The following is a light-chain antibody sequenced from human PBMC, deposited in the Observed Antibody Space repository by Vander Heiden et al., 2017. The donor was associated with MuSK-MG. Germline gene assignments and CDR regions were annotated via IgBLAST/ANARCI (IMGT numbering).Light chain of an antibody. Sequence: IQMHQSPSSLSASVGDRVTITCRARQSISSYLNWYQQKPGKAPKLLIYAASSLQSGAPSRFSGSGSGKDFTLTISRLQPEDFANYYCQQSDSTPFTFGEGTKVEIK. J-gene: IGKJ2*01. CDR3: QQSDSTPFT. CDR2: AAS. CDR1: QSISSY. V-gene: IGKV1-39*01.